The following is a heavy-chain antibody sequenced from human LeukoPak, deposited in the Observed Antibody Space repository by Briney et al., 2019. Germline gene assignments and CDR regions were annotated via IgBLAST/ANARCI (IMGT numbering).Heavy chain of an antibody. CDR2: IRSKAYGGTT. CDR3: TREDYYDSTLFDY. CDR1: GFTFGDYA. J-gene: IGHJ4*02. V-gene: IGHV3-49*03. D-gene: IGHD3-22*01. Sequence: PGGSLRLSCTASGFTFGDYAMSWFRQAPGKRLEWVGFIRSKAYGGTTEYAASVKGRFTISRDDSKSIAYLQMNSLKTEDTAVYYCTREDYYDSTLFDYWGQGTLVTVSS.